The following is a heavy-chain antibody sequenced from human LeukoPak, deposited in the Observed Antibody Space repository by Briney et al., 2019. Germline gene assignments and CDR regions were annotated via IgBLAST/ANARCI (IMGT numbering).Heavy chain of an antibody. V-gene: IGHV4-38-2*01. D-gene: IGHD1-1*01. Sequence: PSETLSLTCAVSGYSFSSGYYWGWIRQLPGKGLEWIGSIYHSGSTYYNPSLKSRVTISVDTSKNQFSLKLSSVTAADTAFYYCARAGVFQRPDFDYWGQGTLVTVSS. CDR2: IYHSGST. CDR1: GYSFSSGYY. CDR3: ARAGVFQRPDFDY. J-gene: IGHJ4*02.